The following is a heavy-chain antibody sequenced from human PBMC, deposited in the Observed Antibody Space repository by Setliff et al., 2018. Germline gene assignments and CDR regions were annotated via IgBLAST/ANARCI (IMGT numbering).Heavy chain of an antibody. D-gene: IGHD6-19*01. V-gene: IGHV4-59*01. CDR2: VGYNGNT. CDR3: ARGQYSSGWYGLVDY. CDR1: GGSINNYH. J-gene: IGHJ4*02. Sequence: SETLSLTCTVSGGSINNYHWNWIRQPPGKGLEWIGYVGYNGNTHYNPSPNSRVTMSVDTSKNQFSLKLTSVSAADTAVYYCARGQYSSGWYGLVDYWGQGTLVTVSS.